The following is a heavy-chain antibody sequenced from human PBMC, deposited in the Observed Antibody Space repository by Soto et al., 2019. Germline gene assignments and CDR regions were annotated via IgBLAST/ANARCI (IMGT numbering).Heavy chain of an antibody. Sequence: QMQLVESGGGVVQPGRSLRLSCAASGFTFSSYGMHWVRQAPGKGLEWVALIWYDGNNQLYADSVKGRFTISRDNSKNTLFLQMNTLRAEDTAVYYCARVRFCSSTNCFGDLDHWGQGTLVTVSS. D-gene: IGHD2-2*01. CDR1: GFTFSSYG. CDR2: IWYDGNNQ. J-gene: IGHJ4*02. CDR3: ARVRFCSSTNCFGDLDH. V-gene: IGHV3-33*08.